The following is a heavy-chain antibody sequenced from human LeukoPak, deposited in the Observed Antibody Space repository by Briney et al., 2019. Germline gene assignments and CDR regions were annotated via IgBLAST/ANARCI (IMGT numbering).Heavy chain of an antibody. Sequence: GEPLKISCKASGYRFTNYWIAWVRQMPGKGLELMGSIYPGDSDIGYSPSFQGQVTISADKSFTTAYLQWRSLKASDTAIYYCARQGVYYSDSSAFYHWGQGTRVTVSS. CDR3: ARQGVYYSDSSAFYH. CDR1: GYRFTNYW. D-gene: IGHD3-22*01. V-gene: IGHV5-51*01. J-gene: IGHJ4*02. CDR2: IYPGDSDI.